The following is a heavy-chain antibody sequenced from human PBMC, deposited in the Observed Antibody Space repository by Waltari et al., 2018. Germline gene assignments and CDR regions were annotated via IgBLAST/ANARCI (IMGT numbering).Heavy chain of an antibody. V-gene: IGHV4-59*11. CDR1: GGSISSHY. Sequence: QVQLQESGPGLVKPSETLSLTCTVSGGSISSHYWSWIRQPPGKGLEWIGYIYYSGSTNYNPSRKRRVTISVDTSKNQFSLKLSSVTAADTAVYYCARAGRGYGGNSYYYYYYMDVWGKGTTVTVSS. CDR2: IYYSGST. CDR3: ARAGRGYGGNSYYYYYYMDV. D-gene: IGHD4-17*01. J-gene: IGHJ6*03.